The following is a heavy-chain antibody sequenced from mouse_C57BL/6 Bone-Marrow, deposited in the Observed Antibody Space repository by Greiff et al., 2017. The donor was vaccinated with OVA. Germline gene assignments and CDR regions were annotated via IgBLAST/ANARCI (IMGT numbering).Heavy chain of an antibody. V-gene: IGHV5-6*01. CDR3: ARDCVFSTTVVRYFDV. Sequence: EVKLMESGGDLVKPGGSLKLSCAASGFTFSSYGMSWVRQTPDKRLEWVATIIRGGSYTYYPDSVKGRFTITRDNATNTLYLQMSSLQSEDTAMYYGARDCVFSTTVVRYFDVWGTGTTVTVSA. CDR1: GFTFSSYG. D-gene: IGHD1-1*01. CDR2: IIRGGSYT. J-gene: IGHJ1*03.